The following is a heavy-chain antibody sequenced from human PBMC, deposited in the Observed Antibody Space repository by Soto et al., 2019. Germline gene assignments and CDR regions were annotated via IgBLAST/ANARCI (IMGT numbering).Heavy chain of an antibody. CDR3: ARDDCYSCGMDYDGMDV. J-gene: IGHJ6*02. CDR1: GGSFSGYY. Sequence: QVQLQQWGAGLLKPSETLSLTCAVYGGSFSGYYWSWIRQPPGKGLEWIGEINHSGSTNYNPSLKSRVTISVDTSKNQFSLKLSSVTAADTAVYYCARDDCYSCGMDYDGMDVWGQGTTVTVSS. D-gene: IGHD2-21*02. CDR2: INHSGST. V-gene: IGHV4-34*01.